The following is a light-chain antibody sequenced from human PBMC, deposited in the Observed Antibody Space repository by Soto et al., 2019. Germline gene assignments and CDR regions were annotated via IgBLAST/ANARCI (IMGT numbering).Light chain of an antibody. CDR2: RAS. CDR1: QTIYSN. Sequence: MNQSPSTLSGSVGDRVTITCRASQTIYSNVAWYQQRPGQAPRLLIYRASASATCIPARFSGSGSGTEFTLTIGSLQSEDSAVYYCQQYQNLWTFGQGAKVDI. J-gene: IGKJ1*01. V-gene: IGKV3-15*01. CDR3: QQYQNLWT.